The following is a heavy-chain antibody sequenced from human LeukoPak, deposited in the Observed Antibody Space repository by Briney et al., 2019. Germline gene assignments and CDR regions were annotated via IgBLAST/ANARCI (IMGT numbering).Heavy chain of an antibody. CDR2: IYTSGST. CDR3: ARDSSGYCSSTSCYSVWGGYYGMDV. CDR1: GGSISSYY. J-gene: IGHJ6*02. D-gene: IGHD2-2*03. Sequence: SETLSLTCTVSGGSISSYYWSWIRQPAGKGLEWIGRIYTSGSTNYNPSLKSRVTMSVDTSKNQFSLKLSSVTAADTAVYYCARDSSGYCSSTSCYSVWGGYYGMDVWGQGTTVTVSS. V-gene: IGHV4-4*07.